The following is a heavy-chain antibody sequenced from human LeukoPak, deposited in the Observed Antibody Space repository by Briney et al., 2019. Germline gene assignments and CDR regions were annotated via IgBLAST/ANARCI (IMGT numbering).Heavy chain of an antibody. D-gene: IGHD2-15*01. CDR3: ARGRPGHCSGGSCYLFDY. Sequence: SETLSLTCAVYGESFSGYYWSWIRQPPGKGLEWIGEINHSGSTNYNPSLKSRVTISVDTSKNQFSLKLSSVTAADTAVYYCARGRPGHCSGGSCYLFDYWGQGTLVTVSS. CDR1: GESFSGYY. CDR2: INHSGST. V-gene: IGHV4-34*01. J-gene: IGHJ4*02.